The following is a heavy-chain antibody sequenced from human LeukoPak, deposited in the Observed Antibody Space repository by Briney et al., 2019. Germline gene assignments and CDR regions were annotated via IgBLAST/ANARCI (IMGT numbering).Heavy chain of an antibody. Sequence: SETLSLTCAVYGGSFSGYYWSWIRQPPVEGLEWIGEINHSGSTNYNPSLKSRVTISVDTSKNQFSPKLSSVTAADTAVYYCARGHGYYYGSGIHFDYWGQGTLVTVSS. D-gene: IGHD3-10*01. J-gene: IGHJ4*02. CDR1: GGSFSGYY. V-gene: IGHV4-34*01. CDR2: INHSGST. CDR3: ARGHGYYYGSGIHFDY.